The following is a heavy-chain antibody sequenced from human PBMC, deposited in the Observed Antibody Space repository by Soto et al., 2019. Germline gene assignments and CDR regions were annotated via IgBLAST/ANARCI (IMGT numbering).Heavy chain of an antibody. J-gene: IGHJ4*02. D-gene: IGHD1-1*01. V-gene: IGHV3-30*03. CDR1: GFTFSSYG. CDR2: ISYDGSNK. CDR3: ARDVRGTHFDY. Sequence: QVQLVESGGGVVQPGRSLRLSCAASGFTFSSYGMHWVRQAPGKGLEWVAVISYDGSNKYYADSVKGRFTISRDNSKNTLYLQMNSLRAEDTAVYYCARDVRGTHFDYWGQGTLVTVSS.